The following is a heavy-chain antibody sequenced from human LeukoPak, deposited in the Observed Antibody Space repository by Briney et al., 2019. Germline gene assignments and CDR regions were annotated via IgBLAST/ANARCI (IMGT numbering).Heavy chain of an antibody. CDR1: GFTFSRYW. D-gene: IGHD2-15*01. J-gene: IGHJ3*02. Sequence: GGSLRLSCAASGFTFSRYWMSWVRQAPGKGLEWVANIEQDGSEKYYVDSVKGRFTISRDNAKNSLYLQMNSLRAEGTAVYYCAREFCSGANCYPMGAFDMWGQGTMVTVSS. CDR3: AREFCSGANCYPMGAFDM. V-gene: IGHV3-7*01. CDR2: IEQDGSEK.